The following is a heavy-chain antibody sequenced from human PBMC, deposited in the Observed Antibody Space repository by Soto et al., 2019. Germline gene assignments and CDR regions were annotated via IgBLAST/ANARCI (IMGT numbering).Heavy chain of an antibody. J-gene: IGHJ5*02. CDR1: GFSLSTSGVG. Sequence: QITLKESGPTLVKPTQTLTLTCTFSGFSLSTSGVGVAWIRQPPGKALDWLALIYCDADKRYSPSPKSRLTIAKDTSTNQVALTMSNMDPVDTASYYCAHITTDSNPTGGNGFDDWGQGTLVTVSS. V-gene: IGHV2-5*02. CDR2: IYCDADK. D-gene: IGHD3-3*01. CDR3: AHITTDSNPTGGNGFDD.